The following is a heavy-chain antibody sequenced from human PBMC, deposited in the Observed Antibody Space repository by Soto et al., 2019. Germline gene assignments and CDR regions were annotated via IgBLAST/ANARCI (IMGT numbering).Heavy chain of an antibody. D-gene: IGHD3-10*01. CDR2: INGANGDT. V-gene: IGHV1-3*01. CDR1: GYTFTAYP. J-gene: IGHJ4*02. Sequence: ASVKVSCKASGYTFTAYPVHWVRQAPGQRLEWMGWINGANGDTGYSQKFQGRVTVTRDTSANTVYMELSSLTSEDTAVYYCAGKDYFGAGIYYLDLWGKGTLVTVSS. CDR3: AGKDYFGAGIYYLDL.